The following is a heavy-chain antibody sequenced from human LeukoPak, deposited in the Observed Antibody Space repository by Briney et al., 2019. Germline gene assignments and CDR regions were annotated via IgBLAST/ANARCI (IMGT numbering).Heavy chain of an antibody. CDR1: GGSISSGPYY. CDR3: ARRLRTGQYYFDY. CDR2: VHYSGSA. Sequence: PSETLSLTCAVSGGSISSGPYYWGWIRQPPGKELEWIGNVHYSGSASYNPSLKSRVTMSVDSSKNQLSVSLSSVNSADTAVYYCARRLRTGQYYFDYWGQGTLVTVSS. V-gene: IGHV4-39*01. D-gene: IGHD1-1*01. J-gene: IGHJ4*02.